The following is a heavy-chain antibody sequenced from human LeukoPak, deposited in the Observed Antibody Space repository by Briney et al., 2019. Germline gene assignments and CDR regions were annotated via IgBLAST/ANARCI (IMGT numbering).Heavy chain of an antibody. CDR2: IHYSGNS. J-gene: IGHJ5*02. CDR3: ARIDCTTTSCYDWRGWFDP. V-gene: IGHV4-30-4*01. Sequence: SETLSLTCTVSGASVSSGDYWSWLRQPPGKGLEWIGHIHYSGNSDYNPSLRSRLSISIDTAINQFSLMLNSVTAADTAVYYCARIDCTTTSCYDWRGWFDPWGQETLVTVSS. CDR1: GASVSSGDY. D-gene: IGHD2-2*01.